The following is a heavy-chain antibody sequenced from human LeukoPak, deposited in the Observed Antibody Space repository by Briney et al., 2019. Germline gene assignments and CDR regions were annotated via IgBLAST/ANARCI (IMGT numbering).Heavy chain of an antibody. CDR2: IIPIFGTA. Sequence: ASVKVSCKASGGTFSSYAISWVRQAPGQGLEWMGGIIPIFGTANYAQKFQGRVTITADKSTSTAYMELSSLRSEDTAVYYCAREAKTYGSYAFDIWGQGTMVTVSS. V-gene: IGHV1-69*06. J-gene: IGHJ3*02. D-gene: IGHD4-17*01. CDR1: GGTFSSYA. CDR3: AREAKTYGSYAFDI.